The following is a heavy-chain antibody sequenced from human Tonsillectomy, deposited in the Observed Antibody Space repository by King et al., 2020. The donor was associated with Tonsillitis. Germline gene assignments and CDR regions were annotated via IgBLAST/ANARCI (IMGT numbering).Heavy chain of an antibody. D-gene: IGHD5-24*01. CDR3: AKDIGPVADGCEN. V-gene: IGHV3-30*18. CDR2: ISYDGSDT. Sequence: VQLVESGGGVVQPGRSLRLSCAASGFRFSDYGMHWVRQAAGKGLEWVAVISYDGSDTFYSDSVKGRFTISRDNSKSTVFLQMNSLRPEDTAVYFCAKDIGPVADGCENWGQGNMVTVSS. CDR1: GFRFSDYG. J-gene: IGHJ4*02.